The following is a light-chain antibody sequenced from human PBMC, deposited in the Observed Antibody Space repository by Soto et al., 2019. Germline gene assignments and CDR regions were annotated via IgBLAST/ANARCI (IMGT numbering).Light chain of an antibody. CDR3: SSYTSSSTWV. CDR2: EVS. J-gene: IGLJ3*02. Sequence: QSALSQPASVSGSPGQSITISCTGTSCDVGGYKYVSWYRQHPGKAPKLMIYEVSNRPSGVSNRFSASKSGNTASLTISGLQAEDEADYYCSSYTSSSTWVFGGGTKLTVL. V-gene: IGLV2-14*01. CDR1: SCDVGGYKY.